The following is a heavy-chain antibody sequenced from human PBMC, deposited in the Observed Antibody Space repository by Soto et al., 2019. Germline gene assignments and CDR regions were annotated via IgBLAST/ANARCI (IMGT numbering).Heavy chain of an antibody. CDR2: IYHSETT. V-gene: IGHV4-61*08. CDR3: ARYRDYGDYGYFDS. D-gene: IGHD4-17*01. J-gene: IGHJ4*02. CDR1: GSSVSGGVYY. Sequence: KTSETLSLTCTVSGSSVSGGVYYWTWIRQPPGKGLEWIGYIYHSETTNYNASLRSRVTISVATSKNQFSLRLTSVTAADTAVYYCARYRDYGDYGYFDSWGQGTLVTVSS.